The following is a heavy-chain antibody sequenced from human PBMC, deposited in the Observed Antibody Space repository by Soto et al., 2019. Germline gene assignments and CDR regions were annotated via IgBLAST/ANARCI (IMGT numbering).Heavy chain of an antibody. CDR3: AAAESSSHGPFGH. D-gene: IGHD6-25*01. Sequence: GGSLRLSCAVSGFTVSSNYMSWVRQAPGKGLEWVSVLYSGGATHYADSVKGRFTISRDNSRNTLYLQMNSMRAQDTAVYYCAAAESSSHGPFGHWGQGTLVTVSS. V-gene: IGHV3-66*01. CDR2: LYSGGAT. CDR1: GFTVSSNY. J-gene: IGHJ5*02.